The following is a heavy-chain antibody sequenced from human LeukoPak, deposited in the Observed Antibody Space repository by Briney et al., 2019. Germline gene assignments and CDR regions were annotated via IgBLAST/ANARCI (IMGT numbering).Heavy chain of an antibody. CDR3: ARAGITMVRGVIDAYYYYYYMDV. Sequence: KPSETLSLTCTVSGGSISSGGYYWSWIRQPAGKGLEWIGRIYTSGSTNYNPSLKSRVTISVDTSKNQFSLKLSSVTAADTAVYYCARAGITMVRGVIDAYYYYYYMDVWGKGTTVTISS. CDR2: IYTSGST. CDR1: GGSISSGGYY. D-gene: IGHD3-10*01. V-gene: IGHV4-61*02. J-gene: IGHJ6*03.